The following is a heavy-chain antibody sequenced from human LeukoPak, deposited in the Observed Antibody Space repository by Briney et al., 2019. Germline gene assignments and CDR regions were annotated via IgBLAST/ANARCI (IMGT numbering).Heavy chain of an antibody. CDR1: GFTFSSYA. J-gene: IGHJ4*02. CDR2: ISGSGGST. D-gene: IGHD3-10*01. CDR3: ARHVIGVGNRPYYFDY. Sequence: QTGGSLRLSCAASGFTFSSYAMSWVRQAPGKGLEWVSAISGSGGSTYYADSVKGRFTISRDNSKNTLYLQMNSLRAEDTAVYYCARHVIGVGNRPYYFDYWGQGTLVTVSS. V-gene: IGHV3-23*01.